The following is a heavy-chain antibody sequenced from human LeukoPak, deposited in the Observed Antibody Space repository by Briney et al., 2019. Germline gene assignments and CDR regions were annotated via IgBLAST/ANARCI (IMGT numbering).Heavy chain of an antibody. J-gene: IGHJ5*02. CDR3: ARADRLHGGPYLIGP. Sequence: ASVKVSCKTSGYTFTDYYLHWVRQAPGRGLEWMGWINPNSGGTSSAQKFQGRVTMTRDTSITTVYMEVSWLTSDDTAIYYCARADRLHGGPYLIGPWGQGTLVTVSS. CDR2: INPNSGGT. V-gene: IGHV1-2*02. CDR1: GYTFTDYY. D-gene: IGHD2-21*01.